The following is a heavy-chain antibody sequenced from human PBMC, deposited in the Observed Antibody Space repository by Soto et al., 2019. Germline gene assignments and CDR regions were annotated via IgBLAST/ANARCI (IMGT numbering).Heavy chain of an antibody. Sequence: QVQLQESGPGLVKPSQTLSLTCTVSGGSIYSGGYYWSWIRQPPGKGLGWIGFIYYSGTTFYNSALKSRVTISVDTSKNQFSLKLSSVTAADTAVYYCARVRRGSDFEYWGQGTLVTVSS. D-gene: IGHD5-12*01. CDR1: GGSIYSGGYY. CDR2: IYYSGTT. CDR3: ARVRRGSDFEY. J-gene: IGHJ4*02. V-gene: IGHV4-31*03.